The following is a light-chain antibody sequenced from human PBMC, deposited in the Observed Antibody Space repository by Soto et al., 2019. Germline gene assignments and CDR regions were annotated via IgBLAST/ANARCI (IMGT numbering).Light chain of an antibody. Sequence: DLQLTQSPSTLSASVGDRVTITCRASQSVRTWLAWYQQTPGKAPKVLIYKASNLESGVPSRFSGSGSGTEFTLTISSLQPDDFGTYYCQQYNTFPWTFGHGTKVEIK. CDR1: QSVRTW. CDR3: QQYNTFPWT. J-gene: IGKJ1*01. CDR2: KAS. V-gene: IGKV1-5*03.